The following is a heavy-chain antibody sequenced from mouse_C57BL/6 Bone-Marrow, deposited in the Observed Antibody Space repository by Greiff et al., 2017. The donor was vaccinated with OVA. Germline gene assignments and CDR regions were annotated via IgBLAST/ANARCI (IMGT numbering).Heavy chain of an antibody. J-gene: IGHJ2*01. CDR3: ARYSGYDDYFDY. V-gene: IGHV7-3*01. D-gene: IGHD2-2*01. CDR2: IRNKANGYTT. CDR1: GFTFTDYY. Sequence: EVKVVESGGGLVQPGGSLSLSCAASGFTFTDYYMSWVRQPPGKALEWLGFIRNKANGYTTEYSASVKGRFTISRDNSQSILYLQMNALRAEDSATYYCARYSGYDDYFDYWGQGTTLTVSS.